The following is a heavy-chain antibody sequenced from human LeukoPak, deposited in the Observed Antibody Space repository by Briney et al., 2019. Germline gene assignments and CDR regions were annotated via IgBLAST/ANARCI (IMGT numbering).Heavy chain of an antibody. J-gene: IGHJ4*02. D-gene: IGHD6-19*01. Sequence: PGGSLRLSCAASGFTFSSYDMSWVRQAPGGGLEWVSAIGGGGAPYYADSAKGRFPISRDNSKNTLYLPMNSLRAEDTAVYYCAKDDHGGSGWRDYFDQWGQGTLVTVSS. CDR2: IGGGGAP. CDR1: GFTFSSYD. V-gene: IGHV3-23*01. CDR3: AKDDHGGSGWRDYFDQ.